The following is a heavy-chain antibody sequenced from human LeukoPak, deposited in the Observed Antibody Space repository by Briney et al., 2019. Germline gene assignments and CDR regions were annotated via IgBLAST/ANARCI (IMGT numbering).Heavy chain of an antibody. J-gene: IGHJ5*02. CDR1: GFTFSSCA. D-gene: IGHD1-26*01. CDR3: ARGAPILGATTSWFDP. CDR2: INKDGGTT. Sequence: GGSLRLSCAASGFTFSSCAMHWVRQAPGKGLEYVAGINKDGGTTYYANSVKGRFTVSRDNFKNTLYLQMGSLRTEDMAVYYCARGAPILGATTSWFDPWGQGTLVTVSS. V-gene: IGHV3-64*01.